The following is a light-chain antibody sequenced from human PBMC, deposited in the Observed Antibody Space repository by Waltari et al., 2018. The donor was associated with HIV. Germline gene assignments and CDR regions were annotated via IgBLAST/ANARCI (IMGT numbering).Light chain of an antibody. J-gene: IGLJ3*02. CDR1: SSDVGGYNF. CDR2: EVR. V-gene: IGLV2-8*01. CDR3: SSYAGSNNWV. Sequence: QSALTQPPSASGSPGQSVTISCTGTSSDVGGYNFFSWYHQHPRKAPQLMIYEVRQRPSGVPNRFSGSKSGNTASLTVSGLQTEDEANYYCSSYAGSNNWVFGGGTNLTVL.